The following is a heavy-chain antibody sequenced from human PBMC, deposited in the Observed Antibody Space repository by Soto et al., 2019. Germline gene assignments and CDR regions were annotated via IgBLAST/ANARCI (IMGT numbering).Heavy chain of an antibody. V-gene: IGHV1-8*01. D-gene: IGHD1-26*01. J-gene: IGHJ4*02. Sequence: QVQLVQSGAEVKMPGASVKVSCKASGYTFTDYGINWVRQATGQGLEWMGWMNPKSGDTVYAQKFQGRVSMTRATPISTAYMELNSLKSEDTAVYYRERGGSSVVGAPVYWGQGNLVTVSS. CDR2: MNPKSGDT. CDR3: ERGGSSVVGAPVY. CDR1: GYTFTDYG.